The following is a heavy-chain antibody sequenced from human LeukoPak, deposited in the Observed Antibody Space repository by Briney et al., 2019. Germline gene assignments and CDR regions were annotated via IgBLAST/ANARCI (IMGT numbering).Heavy chain of an antibody. Sequence: SETLSLTCAVYGGSFSGYYWSWIRQPPGKGLEWIGEINHSGSTNYNPSLKSRVTISVDTSKNQFSLKLSSVTAADTAVYYCARGRGDYYDSSGYYDGYYWGQGTLVTVSS. J-gene: IGHJ4*02. V-gene: IGHV4-34*01. CDR1: GGSFSGYY. CDR3: ARGRGDYYDSSGYYDGYY. D-gene: IGHD3-22*01. CDR2: INHSGST.